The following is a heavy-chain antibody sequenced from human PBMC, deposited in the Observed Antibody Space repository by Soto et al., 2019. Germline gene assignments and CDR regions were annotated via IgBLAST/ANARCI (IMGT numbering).Heavy chain of an antibody. CDR1: GGSFSDYY. D-gene: IGHD3-10*01. J-gene: IGHJ6*02. CDR3: ARGLRASFGVRLSYYYYGMDV. Sequence: PSETLSLTCALYGGSFSDYYWGWIRQPPGKGLECIGEITHSGSTNYNPSLKSRVTLSVDTSKNQFSLNLTSVTAADTAVYYCARGLRASFGVRLSYYYYGMDVWGQGTTVTAP. CDR2: ITHSGST. V-gene: IGHV4-34*01.